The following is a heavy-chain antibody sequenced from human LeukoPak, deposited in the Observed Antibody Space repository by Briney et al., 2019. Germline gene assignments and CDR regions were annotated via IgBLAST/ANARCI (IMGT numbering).Heavy chain of an antibody. Sequence: PSETLSLTCTVSGGSISSYYWSWIRQPPGKGLEWIGYIYYSGSTNYNPSLKSRVTISVDTSKNQFSLKLSSVTAADTAVYYCARDSSSWHPSPEGGNWFDPWGQGTLVTVSS. J-gene: IGHJ5*02. V-gene: IGHV4-59*08. D-gene: IGHD6-13*01. CDR3: ARDSSSWHPSPEGGNWFDP. CDR2: IYYSGST. CDR1: GGSISSYY.